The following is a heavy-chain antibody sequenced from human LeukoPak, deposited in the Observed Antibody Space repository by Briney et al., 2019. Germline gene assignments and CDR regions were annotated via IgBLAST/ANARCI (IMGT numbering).Heavy chain of an antibody. V-gene: IGHV4-38-2*02. J-gene: IGHJ3*02. Sequence: SETLSLTCTVSGYSITSGYLWGWIRQPPGKGLEWIGSMYHSGSTCYTPSLKGRVTISVDTSNNQFSLKLSSVTAADTAMYYCARFGGPHAFDIWGQGTMVTVSS. CDR3: ARFGGPHAFDI. D-gene: IGHD3-3*01. CDR1: GYSITSGYL. CDR2: MYHSGST.